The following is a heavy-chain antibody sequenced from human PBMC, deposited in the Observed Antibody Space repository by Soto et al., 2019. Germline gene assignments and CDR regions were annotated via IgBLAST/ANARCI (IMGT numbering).Heavy chain of an antibody. Sequence: EVQLVESGGGLVQPGGSLRLSCAASGFTFSSYSMNWVRQAPGKGLEWVSDISSRSSTIYYADTVKGRFTISRDNAKKSLYLQMNSLRAEDTAVYYCARIAVAGHYWYIDLWGRGTLVTVSS. D-gene: IGHD6-19*01. CDR3: ARIAVAGHYWYIDL. CDR1: GFTFSSYS. J-gene: IGHJ2*01. V-gene: IGHV3-48*01. CDR2: ISSRSSTI.